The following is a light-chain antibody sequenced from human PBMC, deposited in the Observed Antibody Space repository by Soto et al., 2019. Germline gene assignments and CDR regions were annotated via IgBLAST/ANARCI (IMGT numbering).Light chain of an antibody. V-gene: IGKV3D-20*02. CDR3: QQRYNWPLT. Sequence: EIVLTQSPGTLSLSPGERATLSCRASHSFSSYYLVWYQQKPGQAPRLLIYGASSRATGIPDRFSGRGSGTDFTLTISSLEPEDFAVYYCQQRYNWPLTFGGGTKVDIK. CDR2: GAS. CDR1: HSFSSYY. J-gene: IGKJ4*01.